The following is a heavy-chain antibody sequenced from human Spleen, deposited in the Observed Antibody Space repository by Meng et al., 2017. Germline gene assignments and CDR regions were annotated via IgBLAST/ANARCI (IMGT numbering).Heavy chain of an antibody. V-gene: IGHV3-49*04. D-gene: IGHD6-13*01. CDR3: TRGYSSTWAIFDY. J-gene: IGHJ4*02. Sequence: GESLKISCTASGFTFGDYPMSWVRQAPGKGLEWVGFIRSKAYDETTEYAASVKGRFTISRDDSKNIAYLQMNSLKTEDTAVYYCTRGYSSTWAIFDYWGQGTLVTVSS. CDR1: GFTFGDYP. CDR2: IRSKAYDETT.